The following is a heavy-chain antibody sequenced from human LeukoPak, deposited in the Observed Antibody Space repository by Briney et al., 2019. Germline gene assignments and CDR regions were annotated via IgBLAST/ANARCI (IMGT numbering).Heavy chain of an antibody. J-gene: IGHJ6*03. CDR3: AXXXXXSXXXXIXXKKERGYYXMDV. D-gene: IGHD2-15*01. CDR2: IYSGGST. CDR1: GFTFSSNY. V-gene: IGHV3-53*01. Sequence: PGGSLRXSCAASGFTFSSNYMSWVRQAPGKGLEWVSVIYSGGSTYYADSVKGRFTISRDNAKNTLYLQMKSLEAEDTAVYYIAXXXXXSXXXXIXXKKERGYYXMDVWGKGXTVTVSS.